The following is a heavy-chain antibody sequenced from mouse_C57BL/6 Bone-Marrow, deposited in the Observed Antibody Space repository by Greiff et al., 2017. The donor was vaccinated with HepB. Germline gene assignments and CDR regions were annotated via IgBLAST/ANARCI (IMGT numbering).Heavy chain of an antibody. CDR1: GYTFTSYW. CDR3: ARFRDYDGAWFAY. Sequence: QVQLKQSGAELVKPGASVKLSCKASGYTFTSYWMHWVKQRPGQGLEWIGMIHPNSGSTNYNEKFKSKATLTVDKSSSTAYMQLSSLTSEDSAVYYCARFRDYDGAWFAYWGQGTLVTVSA. V-gene: IGHV1-64*01. D-gene: IGHD2-4*01. J-gene: IGHJ3*01. CDR2: IHPNSGST.